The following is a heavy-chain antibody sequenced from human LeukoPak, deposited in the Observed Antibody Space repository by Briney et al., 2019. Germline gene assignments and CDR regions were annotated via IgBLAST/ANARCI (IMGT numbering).Heavy chain of an antibody. Sequence: PSETLSLTCTVSGGSISSYYWSWIRQPPGKGLEWIGYIYYSGSTNYNPSLKSRVTISVDTSKNQFSLKLSSVTAADTAVYYCARHEGPLGYFDYWGQGTLVTVSS. CDR1: GGSISSYY. D-gene: IGHD3-16*01. J-gene: IGHJ4*02. CDR2: IYYSGST. CDR3: ARHEGPLGYFDY. V-gene: IGHV4-59*08.